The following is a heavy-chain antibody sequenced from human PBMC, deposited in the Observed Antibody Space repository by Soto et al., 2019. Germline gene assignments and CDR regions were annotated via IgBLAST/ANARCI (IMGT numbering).Heavy chain of an antibody. V-gene: IGHV3-48*02. CDR2: ISSSSDTV. CDR3: ARDRDGDYVFDY. Sequence: EVQLVESGGGLVQPGGSLRLSCAASRFTFSSYSMNWVRQAPGKGLEWVSYISSSSDTVYYADSVKGRFTISRDNAKNSLSLQMNSLRDEDTAVYYCARDRDGDYVFDYWGQGTLVTVSS. J-gene: IGHJ4*02. D-gene: IGHD4-17*01. CDR1: RFTFSSYS.